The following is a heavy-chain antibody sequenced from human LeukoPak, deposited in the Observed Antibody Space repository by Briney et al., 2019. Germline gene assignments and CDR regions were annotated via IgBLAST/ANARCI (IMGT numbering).Heavy chain of an antibody. CDR2: IYHSGST. CDR3: ARHAAFAEYQSHLTHFDY. J-gene: IGHJ4*02. V-gene: IGHV4-59*08. D-gene: IGHD2-2*01. Sequence: SETLSLTCTVSGGSISSYYWSWIRQPPGKRLEWIGYIYHSGSTNYNSSLKSRVTISVDTSKNQFSLKLSSVTAADTAVYYCARHAAFAEYQSHLTHFDYWGQGTLVTFSS. CDR1: GGSISSYY.